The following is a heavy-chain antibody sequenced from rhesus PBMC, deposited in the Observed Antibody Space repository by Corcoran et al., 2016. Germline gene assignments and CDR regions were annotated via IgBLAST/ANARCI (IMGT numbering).Heavy chain of an antibody. Sequence: QVKLQQWGEGLVKPSETLSLTCAVYGGSISDYYWSWIRQPPGKGLEWIGNIDGYTTSTTSNPALKNRVTISKDTSKNQFSLKLSSVTAADTAVYYCARDTVGTTKDRFDVWGPGVLVTVSS. J-gene: IGHJ5-1*01. D-gene: IGHD1-44*01. V-gene: IGHV4-73*01. CDR3: ARDTVGTTKDRFDV. CDR1: GGSISDYY. CDR2: IDGYTTST.